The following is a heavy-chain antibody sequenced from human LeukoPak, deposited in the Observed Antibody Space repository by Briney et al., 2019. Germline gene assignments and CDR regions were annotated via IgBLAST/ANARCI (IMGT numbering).Heavy chain of an antibody. CDR2: INPSGGST. V-gene: IGHV1-46*01. D-gene: IGHD4-17*01. Sequence: GASVKVSCKASGYTFTSYYMLWVRQAPGQGLEWMGIINPSGGSTSYAQKFQGRVTMTRDMSRSTVYMELSSLRSEDTAVYYCARTTVTTWWYFDLWGRGTLVTVSS. CDR3: ARTTVTTWWYFDL. CDR1: GYTFTSYY. J-gene: IGHJ2*01.